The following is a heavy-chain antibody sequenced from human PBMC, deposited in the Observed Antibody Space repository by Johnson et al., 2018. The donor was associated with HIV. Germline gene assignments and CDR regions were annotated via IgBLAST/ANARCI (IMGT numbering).Heavy chain of an antibody. CDR3: ARDRIAAESDAFDM. J-gene: IGHJ3*02. V-gene: IGHV3-33*08. D-gene: IGHD6-13*01. CDR2: IWYDGSNK. CDR1: GFTFSSYG. Sequence: QVQLVESGGGVVQPGRSLRLSCAASGFTFSSYGMHWVRQAPGKGLEWVAVIWYDGSNKYYADSVKGRFTISRDNSKNTLYLQMNSLRAEDTAVYYCARDRIAAESDAFDMWGQGTMVTVSS.